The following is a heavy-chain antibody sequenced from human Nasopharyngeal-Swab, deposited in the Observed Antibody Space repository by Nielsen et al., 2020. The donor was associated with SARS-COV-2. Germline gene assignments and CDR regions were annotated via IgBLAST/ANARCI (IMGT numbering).Heavy chain of an antibody. J-gene: IGHJ4*02. Sequence: GESLKISCAASGFTFSSYSMNLFRPSPGKGLEWVSSISSSSSYIYYADSVKGRFTISRDYAKNSLYLQMNSLRAEDTAVYYCARDPGRWVRGVYYWGQGTLVTVSS. D-gene: IGHD3-10*01. CDR3: ARDPGRWVRGVYY. CDR1: GFTFSSYS. CDR2: ISSSSSYI. V-gene: IGHV3-21*01.